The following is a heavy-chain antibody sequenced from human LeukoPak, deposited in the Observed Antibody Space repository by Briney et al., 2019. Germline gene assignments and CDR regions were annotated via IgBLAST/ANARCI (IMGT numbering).Heavy chain of an antibody. CDR2: IRFDGSDK. Sequence: GGSLRLSCAASGFTFSSYAMHWVRQAPGKGLEWVAFIRFDGSDKYYGDSVRGRFTISRDNSKNTLYLQMNSLRVDDTAVYYCAKVRDQYSSSWFFVGSWGQGTLVTVSS. J-gene: IGHJ5*02. D-gene: IGHD2-2*01. CDR1: GFTFSSYA. V-gene: IGHV3-30*02. CDR3: AKVRDQYSSSWFFVGS.